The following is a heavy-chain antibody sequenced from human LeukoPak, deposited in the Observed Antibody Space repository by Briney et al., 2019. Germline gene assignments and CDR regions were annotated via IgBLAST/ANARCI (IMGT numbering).Heavy chain of an antibody. CDR2: INPSGGST. D-gene: IGHD3-9*01. CDR1: GYTFTSYY. Sequence: GASVKVSCKASGYTFTSYYLHWVRQAPGQGLEWMGIINPSGGSTTYAQNFQGRVTMTRDTSTSTVYMELSSLRSEDTAVYYCAKSLTYYDIFLDYWGQGTLVTVSS. J-gene: IGHJ4*02. CDR3: AKSLTYYDIFLDY. V-gene: IGHV1-46*01.